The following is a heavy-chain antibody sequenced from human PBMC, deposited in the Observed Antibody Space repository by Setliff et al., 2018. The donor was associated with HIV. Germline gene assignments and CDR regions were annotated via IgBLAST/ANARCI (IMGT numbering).Heavy chain of an antibody. V-gene: IGHV1-8*02. CDR1: GYAFSTYD. D-gene: IGHD6-25*01. Sequence: GASVKVSCKASGYAFSTYDINWVRQATGRGLEWMGWMNPNSGNTGYAQQFQGRITMTRNSSISTAYMDLSSLRSEDTAVYYCAIRREVLAAATTRRGLDIWGQGTMVTVSS. CDR3: AIRREVLAAATTRRGLDI. CDR2: MNPNSGNT. J-gene: IGHJ3*02.